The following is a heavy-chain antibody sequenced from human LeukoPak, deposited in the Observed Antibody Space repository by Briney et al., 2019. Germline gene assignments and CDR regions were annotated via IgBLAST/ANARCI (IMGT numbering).Heavy chain of an antibody. CDR1: GYTFTSYG. V-gene: IGHV1-18*01. Sequence: GASVKVSCKASGYTFTSYGISWVRQAPGQGLEWMGWISAYNGNPNSAQKLQGRVTMTTDTSTSTAYMELRSLRSDDTAVYYCAREAAGYDLDWFDPWGQGTLVTVPS. CDR3: AREAAGYDLDWFDP. D-gene: IGHD5-12*01. J-gene: IGHJ5*02. CDR2: ISAYNGNP.